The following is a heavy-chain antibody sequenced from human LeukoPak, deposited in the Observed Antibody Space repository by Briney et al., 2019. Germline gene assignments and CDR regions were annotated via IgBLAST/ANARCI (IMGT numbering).Heavy chain of an antibody. CDR3: AKVVVATIRNYYYYGMDV. J-gene: IGHJ6*02. V-gene: IGHV3-23*01. CDR1: GFTLSSYA. D-gene: IGHD5-12*01. Sequence: GGSLRLSCAGSGFTLSSYAMSWVRQAPGKGLEWVSAISGSGGSTYYADSVKGRFTISRDNSKNTLYLQMNSLRAEDTAVYYCAKVVVATIRNYYYYGMDVWGQGTTVTVSS. CDR2: ISGSGGST.